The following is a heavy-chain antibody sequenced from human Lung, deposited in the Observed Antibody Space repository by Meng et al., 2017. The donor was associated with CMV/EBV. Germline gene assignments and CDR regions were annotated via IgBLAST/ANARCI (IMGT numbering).Heavy chain of an antibody. CDR3: ARDPTKTHSGSYYDY. V-gene: IGHV1-18*01. CDR2: ISAYNGNT. Sequence: QVQLVQSGAEVKKPGVSGKVSCKASGYTFTSYGISCVRQAPGQGLEWMGWISAYNGNTNYAQKLQGRVTMTTDTSTSTAYMELRSLRSDDTAVYYCARDPTKTHSGSYYDYWGQGTLVTVSS. CDR1: GYTFTSYG. D-gene: IGHD1-26*01. J-gene: IGHJ4*02.